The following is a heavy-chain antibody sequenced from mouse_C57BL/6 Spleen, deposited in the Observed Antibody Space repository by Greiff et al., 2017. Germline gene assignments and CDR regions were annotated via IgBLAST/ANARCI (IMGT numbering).Heavy chain of an antibody. D-gene: IGHD1-1*01. Sequence: VQLQQSGPELVKPGASVKISCKASGYAFSSSWMNWVKQRPGKGLEWSGRFYPGEGDTNYNGKFKGKATLTADKSSSTAYMQLSSLTSEDSAVYFCASRYYYGSGYYFDYWGQGTTLTVSS. CDR3: ASRYYYGSGYYFDY. V-gene: IGHV1-82*01. J-gene: IGHJ2*01. CDR1: GYAFSSSW. CDR2: FYPGEGDT.